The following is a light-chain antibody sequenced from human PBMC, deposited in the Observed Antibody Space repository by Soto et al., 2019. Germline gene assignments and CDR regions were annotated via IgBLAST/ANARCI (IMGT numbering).Light chain of an antibody. CDR3: QQRSTLT. V-gene: IGKV3-11*01. CDR2: GAS. J-gene: IGKJ4*01. Sequence: EIVMTQSPATLSVSPGEGATLSCRASQSISSYLAWYQQKPGHAPRLLIYGASNRATGIPARFSGSGSGTDFTLTISSLEPEDFAVYYCQQRSTLTFGGGTKVDIK. CDR1: QSISSY.